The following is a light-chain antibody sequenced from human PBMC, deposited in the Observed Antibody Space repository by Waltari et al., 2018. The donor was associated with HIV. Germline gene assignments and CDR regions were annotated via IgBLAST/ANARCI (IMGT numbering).Light chain of an antibody. CDR1: SRDVGCYNL. CDR2: EVN. V-gene: IGLV2-23*02. CDR3: CSYAIGGTFV. J-gene: IGLJ2*01. Sequence: QSALTQPASVSGSPGQSITMSCTGTSRDVGCYNLVSWYQQHPGKAPKLIIYEVNKRPPGITNRFSGFKSGNTASLTITGLQAEDEADYHCCSYAIGGTFVFGGGTKVTVL.